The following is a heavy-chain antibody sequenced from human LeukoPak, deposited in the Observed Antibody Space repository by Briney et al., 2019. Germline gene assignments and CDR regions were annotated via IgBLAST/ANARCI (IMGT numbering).Heavy chain of an antibody. Sequence: ASVKVSCKASGYTFSGNFIHWVRQAPGQGLEWMGWINPYNGDTNYAQKFRGRVTMTRDTSISTAYMEVSSLRSDDTAVYYCARTRGSHISMAYLDYWGQGTLGTVSS. CDR3: ARTRGSHISMAYLDY. V-gene: IGHV1-2*02. D-gene: IGHD2/OR15-2a*01. CDR1: GYTFSGNF. CDR2: INPYNGDT. J-gene: IGHJ4*02.